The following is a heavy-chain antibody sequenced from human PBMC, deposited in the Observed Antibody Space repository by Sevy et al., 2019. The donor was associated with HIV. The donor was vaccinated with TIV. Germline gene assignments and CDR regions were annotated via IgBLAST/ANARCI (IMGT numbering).Heavy chain of an antibody. J-gene: IGHJ6*02. V-gene: IGHV6-1*01. CDR3: AREPGYNGVYYYYGMDV. CDR2: TYYRSKWYN. D-gene: IGHD5-12*01. Sequence: QSQTLSLTCAISGDSVSSNSAAWNWIRQSPSRGLEWLGRTYYRSKWYNDYAVSVKSRITINPDTSKNQFSLQLNSVTPEDTAVYYCAREPGYNGVYYYYGMDVWGQRTTVTVSS. CDR1: GDSVSSNSAA.